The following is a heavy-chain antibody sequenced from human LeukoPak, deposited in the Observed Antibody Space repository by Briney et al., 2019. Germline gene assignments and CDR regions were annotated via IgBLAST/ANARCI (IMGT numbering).Heavy chain of an antibody. D-gene: IGHD3-10*01. J-gene: IGHJ4*02. CDR2: ISYDGSNK. V-gene: IGHV3-30*18. Sequence: GRSLRLSCVASGFTFSSYGMHWVRQAPGKGLEWVAVISYDGSNKYYADSVKGRFTISRDNSKNTLYLQMNSLRAEDTAVYYCAKDAVRGVMRYYFDYWGQGTLVTVSS. CDR1: GFTFSSYG. CDR3: AKDAVRGVMRYYFDY.